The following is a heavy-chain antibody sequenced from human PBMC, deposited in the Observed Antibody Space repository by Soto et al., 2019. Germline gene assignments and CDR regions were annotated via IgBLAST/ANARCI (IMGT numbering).Heavy chain of an antibody. V-gene: IGHV3-33*01. CDR1: GFTFSDYG. D-gene: IGHD3-9*01. CDR3: ARDPLHYDILTGYSPNYFDF. J-gene: IGHJ4*02. Sequence: GGSLRLSCAASGFTFSDYGMHWVRQAPGKGLEWVAVIWYDGSNKYYADSVKGRFTISRDNSKNTLYLQMNSLRAEDTAVYYCARDPLHYDILTGYSPNYFDFWGQGTLVT. CDR2: IWYDGSNK.